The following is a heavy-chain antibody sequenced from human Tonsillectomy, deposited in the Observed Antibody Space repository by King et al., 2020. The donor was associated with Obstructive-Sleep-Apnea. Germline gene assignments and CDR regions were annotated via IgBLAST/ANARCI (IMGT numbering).Heavy chain of an antibody. D-gene: IGHD3-16*02. CDR2: INHSGST. CDR1: GGSFSGYY. Sequence: VQLQQWGAGLLKPSETLSLTCAVYGGSFSGYYWSWIRQPPGKGLEWIGEINHSGSTNYNPSLKSRVTISVDTSKNQFSLKLSSVTAADTAVYYCARVGISVWGSYRLDAFDIWGQGTMVTVSS. CDR3: ARVGISVWGSYRLDAFDI. J-gene: IGHJ3*02. V-gene: IGHV4-34*01.